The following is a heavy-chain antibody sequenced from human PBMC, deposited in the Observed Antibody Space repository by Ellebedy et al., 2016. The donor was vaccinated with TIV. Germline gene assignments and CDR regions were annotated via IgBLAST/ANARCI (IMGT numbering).Heavy chain of an antibody. J-gene: IGHJ4*02. CDR3: ARHGPDTYSTAWYFSH. V-gene: IGHV5-10-1*01. Sequence: GESLKISCKGSGYSFTNHWISWVRQMPGKGLEWMGRIDTSDSYTKYSPSFQGQVTISVDTSTNTAHLQWSSLKASDTAIYYCARHGPDTYSTAWYFSHWGQGTLVTVSS. D-gene: IGHD6-19*01. CDR1: GYSFTNHW. CDR2: IDTSDSYT.